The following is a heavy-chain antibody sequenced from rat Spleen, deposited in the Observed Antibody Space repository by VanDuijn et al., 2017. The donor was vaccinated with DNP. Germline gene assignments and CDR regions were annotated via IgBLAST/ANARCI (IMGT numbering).Heavy chain of an antibody. Sequence: QVQLKETGPGLVQPSQTLSLTCTVSGFSLTDYSVHWVRQSPGKGLEWMGRIRANEITDYNSALKSRLSISRDTSKSQVFLKMNSLQTEDTAIYFCTRDRPNYGGYSDIWFAYWGQGTLVTVSS. CDR1: GFSLTDYS. J-gene: IGHJ3*01. CDR3: TRDRPNYGGYSDIWFAY. D-gene: IGHD1-11*01. V-gene: IGHV2-19*01. CDR2: IRANEIT.